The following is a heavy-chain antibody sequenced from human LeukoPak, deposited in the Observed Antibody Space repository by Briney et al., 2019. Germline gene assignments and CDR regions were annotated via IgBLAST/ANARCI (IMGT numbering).Heavy chain of an antibody. D-gene: IGHD6-19*01. CDR1: GFTVSSNY. Sequence: GGSLRLSCAASGFTVSSNYMSWVRQAPGKGLEWVSVIYSGGSTYYADSVKGRFTISRDNSKNTLYLQMNSLRAEDTAVYYCARASSGWYGGDYFDYWGQGTLVTVSS. J-gene: IGHJ4*02. CDR3: ARASSGWYGGDYFDY. V-gene: IGHV3-53*01. CDR2: IYSGGST.